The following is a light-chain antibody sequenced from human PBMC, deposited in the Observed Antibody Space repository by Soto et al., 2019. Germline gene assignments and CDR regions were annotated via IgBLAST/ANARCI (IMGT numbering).Light chain of an antibody. Sequence: EIVMTQSPATLSVSPGERATLSCRASQSVNSRLAWYQQKPGQTPRLLTYDASTRATGIPTRLSGSGSGTDFTLTISSLEPEDFAFYYCQQRANWLTFGGGTKVDI. CDR2: DAS. V-gene: IGKV3-11*01. CDR1: QSVNSR. J-gene: IGKJ4*01. CDR3: QQRANWLT.